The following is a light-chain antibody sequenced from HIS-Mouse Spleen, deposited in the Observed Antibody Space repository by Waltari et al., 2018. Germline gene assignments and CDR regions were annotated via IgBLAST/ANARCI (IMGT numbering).Light chain of an antibody. CDR3: QQYNNWPPLT. J-gene: IGKJ4*01. CDR2: GAS. V-gene: IGKV3-20*01. CDR1: QSVRSSY. Sequence: EIVLTQSPGPLSLSPGERATLPCRARQSVRSSYLAWYQQKPGQAPRLLIYGASSRATGIPDRFSGSGSGTDFTLTISRLEPEDFAVYYCQQYNNWPPLTFGGGTKVGIK.